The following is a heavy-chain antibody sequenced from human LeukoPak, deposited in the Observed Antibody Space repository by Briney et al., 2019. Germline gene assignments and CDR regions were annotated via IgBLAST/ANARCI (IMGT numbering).Heavy chain of an antibody. CDR2: IIPILGIA. Sequence: SVKVSCKASGGTFSSYTISWVRQDPGQGLEWMGRIIPILGIANYAQKFQGRVTITADKSTSTAYMELSSLRSEDTAVYYCARMPCSGGSCYPDYWGQGTLVTVSS. D-gene: IGHD2-15*01. CDR3: ARMPCSGGSCYPDY. V-gene: IGHV1-69*02. CDR1: GGTFSSYT. J-gene: IGHJ4*02.